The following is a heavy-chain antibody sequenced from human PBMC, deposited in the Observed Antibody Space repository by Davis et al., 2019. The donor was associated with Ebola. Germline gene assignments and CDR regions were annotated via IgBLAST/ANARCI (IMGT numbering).Heavy chain of an antibody. J-gene: IGHJ2*01. CDR2: ISNNGGGT. Sequence: GESLKISCAASGFTFSSYAMHWVRQAPGRGLEYVSGISNNGGGTYFANSVKGRFTISRDNSKNTLFLQMGSLRAEDMGVYYCAGGSPATLYWYFDLWGRGTLVTVSS. CDR1: GFTFSSYA. CDR3: AGGSPATLYWYFDL. V-gene: IGHV3-64*01.